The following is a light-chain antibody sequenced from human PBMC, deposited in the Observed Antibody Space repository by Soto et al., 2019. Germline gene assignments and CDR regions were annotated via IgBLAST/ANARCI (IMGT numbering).Light chain of an antibody. Sequence: DIQMTQSPSTLSGSVGDRVTITCRASQTISSWLPWYQQKPGKAPKLLIYKASTLKSGVPSRFSGSGSGTEFTLTISSLQPEDFATYYCLQKYFYPFTFGPGTKVDIK. J-gene: IGKJ3*01. CDR3: LQKYFYPFT. CDR1: QTISSW. CDR2: KAS. V-gene: IGKV1-5*03.